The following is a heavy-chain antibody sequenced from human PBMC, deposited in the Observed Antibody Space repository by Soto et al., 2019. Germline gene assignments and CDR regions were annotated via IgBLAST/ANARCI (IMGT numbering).Heavy chain of an antibody. V-gene: IGHV3-30*03. CDR1: GFTFSSYG. J-gene: IGHJ4*02. D-gene: IGHD3-22*01. CDR2: ISYDGSNK. CDR3: ARSFWALVVIYYFDY. Sequence: QVQLVESEGGVVQPGRSLRLSCAASGFTFSSYGMHWVRQAPGKGLEWVAVISYDGSNKYYADSVKGRFTISRDNSKNTLYLQMKSLRAEDTAVYYCARSFWALVVIYYFDYWGQGTLVTVSS.